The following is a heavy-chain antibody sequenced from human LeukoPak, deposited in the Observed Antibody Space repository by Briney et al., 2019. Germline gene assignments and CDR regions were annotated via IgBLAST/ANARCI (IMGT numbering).Heavy chain of an antibody. Sequence: SQTLSLTCAVSGGSISSGGYSWSWIRQPPGKGLEWIGYIYHSGSTYYNPSLKSRVTISVDRSKNQFSLKLSSVTATDTAVYYCVGYRAAAGNNWFDPWGQGTLVTVSS. CDR3: VGYRAAAGNNWFDP. D-gene: IGHD6-13*01. CDR1: GGSISSGGYS. V-gene: IGHV4-30-2*01. CDR2: IYHSGST. J-gene: IGHJ5*02.